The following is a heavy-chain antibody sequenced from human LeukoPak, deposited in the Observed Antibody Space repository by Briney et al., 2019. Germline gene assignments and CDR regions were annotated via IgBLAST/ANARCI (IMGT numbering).Heavy chain of an antibody. CDR3: AKGSLAVPTTPFDF. Sequence: GGSLRLSCTASGFTFSDSFMSWIRQAPGKGLEWISYISSRGTTIYYADSVKGRFTISRDNAKNSLYLQINSLRVDDTAVFYCAKGSLAVPTTPFDFWGQGILVTVSS. CDR2: ISSRGTTI. D-gene: IGHD1-26*01. J-gene: IGHJ4*02. V-gene: IGHV3-11*01. CDR1: GFTFSDSF.